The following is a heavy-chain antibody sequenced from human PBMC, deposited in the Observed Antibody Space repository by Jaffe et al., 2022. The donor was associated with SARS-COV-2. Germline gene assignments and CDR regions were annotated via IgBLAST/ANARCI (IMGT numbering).Heavy chain of an antibody. CDR2: IYSGGST. D-gene: IGHD2-8*01. CDR1: GFTVSSNY. CDR3: AKLTGANCTNGVCPVGAAALGWFDP. J-gene: IGHJ5*02. V-gene: IGHV3-53*01. Sequence: EVQLVESGGGLIQPGGSLRLSCAASGFTVSSNYMSWVRQAPGKGLEWVSVIYSGGSTYYADSVKGRFTISRDNSKNTLYLQMNSLRAEDTAVYYCAKLTGANCTNGVCPVGAAALGWFDPWGQGTLVTVSS.